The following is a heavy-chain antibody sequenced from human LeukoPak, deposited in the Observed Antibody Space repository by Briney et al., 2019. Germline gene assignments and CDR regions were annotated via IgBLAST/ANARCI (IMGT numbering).Heavy chain of an antibody. V-gene: IGHV4-4*07. D-gene: IGHD3-10*01. CDR2: IYTSGTI. CDR1: GGSISSYY. J-gene: IGHJ5*02. Sequence: SETLSITCTVSGGSISSYYWSWIRQPAGTALEWIGRIYTSGTITYNPSLKSRVTMSVDTSKNQFSLKLSSVTAADTAVYYCARDSGTTGEVKFDPWGQGTLVTVSS. CDR3: ARDSGTTGEVKFDP.